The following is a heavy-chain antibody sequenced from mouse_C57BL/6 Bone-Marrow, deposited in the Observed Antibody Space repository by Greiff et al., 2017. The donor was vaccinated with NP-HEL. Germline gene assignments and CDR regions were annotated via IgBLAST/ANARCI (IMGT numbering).Heavy chain of an antibody. D-gene: IGHD1-1*01. J-gene: IGHJ4*01. Sequence: QVQLQQSGAELVRPGTSVKVSCKASRYAFTNYLIEWVKQRPGQGLEWIGVINPGSGGTNYNEKFKGKATLTADKSSSTAYMQLSSLTSEDSAVYFCARYYYGTRMDYWGQGTSVTVSS. CDR3: ARYYYGTRMDY. V-gene: IGHV1-54*01. CDR2: INPGSGGT. CDR1: RYAFTNYL.